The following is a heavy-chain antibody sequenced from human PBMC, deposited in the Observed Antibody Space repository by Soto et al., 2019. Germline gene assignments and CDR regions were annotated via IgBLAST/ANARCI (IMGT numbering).Heavy chain of an antibody. CDR3: ARGEITYYYGSGSYYFDY. Sequence: QVQLLESGPGLVKPSETLSLTCTVSGGSISSYYWSWIRQPPGKGLEWIGYIYYSGSTNYNPSLKSRVTISVDTSKNQFSRKLSSVTAADTAVYYCARGEITYYYGSGSYYFDYWGQGTLVTVSS. CDR1: GGSISSYY. J-gene: IGHJ4*02. D-gene: IGHD3-10*01. V-gene: IGHV4-59*08. CDR2: IYYSGST.